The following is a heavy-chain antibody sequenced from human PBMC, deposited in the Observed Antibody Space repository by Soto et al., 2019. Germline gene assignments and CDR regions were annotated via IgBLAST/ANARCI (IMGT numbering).Heavy chain of an antibody. Sequence: ASVKVSCKASGYTFPSYGISWVRQAPGQGLEWMGWNSAYNGNTNYAQKLQGRATMTTDTSTSTDYMELRSLRSDDTAVYYCARANLRQLWSSEIYYGMDVWGQGTTVTVSS. CDR1: GYTFPSYG. V-gene: IGHV1-18*04. CDR3: ARANLRQLWSSEIYYGMDV. J-gene: IGHJ6*02. CDR2: NSAYNGNT. D-gene: IGHD5-18*01.